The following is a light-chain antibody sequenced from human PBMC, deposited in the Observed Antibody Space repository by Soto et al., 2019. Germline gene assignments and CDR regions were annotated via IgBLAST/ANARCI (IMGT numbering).Light chain of an antibody. CDR2: DAS. V-gene: IGKV3-20*01. CDR1: QSVSGAS. Sequence: EIVLTQSPGTLSLSPGERATLSCRASQSVSGASLAWYQQKPGQPPRLLIYDASSMATDIPERFSGSGSGTDFTLTITRLEPEDFAVYYCQQYGRSPRTCGQGTKVEIK. J-gene: IGKJ1*01. CDR3: QQYGRSPRT.